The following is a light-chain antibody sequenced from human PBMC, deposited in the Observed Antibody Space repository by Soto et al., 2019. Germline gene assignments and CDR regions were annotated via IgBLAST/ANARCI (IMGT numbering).Light chain of an antibody. V-gene: IGKV3-11*01. CDR1: QSVGSS. J-gene: IGKJ4*01. CDR2: DSS. Sequence: EIVLTQSPATLSLSPGERATLSCRTSQSVGSSLAWYQQKPGQPPRLLIYDSSNRATGIPGRFSGSGSGTDFTLPISSLEPADFAVYYCQQRSLLFPFGGGTKVDI. CDR3: QQRSLLFP.